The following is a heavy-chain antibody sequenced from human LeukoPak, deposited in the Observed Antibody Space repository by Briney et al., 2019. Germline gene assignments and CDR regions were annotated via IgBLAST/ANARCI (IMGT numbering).Heavy chain of an antibody. V-gene: IGHV4-59*01. J-gene: IGHJ5*02. CDR1: GGSISSYY. CDR2: IYYSGST. D-gene: IGHD6-19*01. Sequence: SETLSLTCTVSGGSISSYYWNWIRQPPGKGLEWIGYIYYSGSTNYNPSLKSRVTISVDTSKNQFSLKLSSVTAADTAVYYCARGGTYSSGWYSGFDPWGQGTLVTVSS. CDR3: ARGGTYSSGWYSGFDP.